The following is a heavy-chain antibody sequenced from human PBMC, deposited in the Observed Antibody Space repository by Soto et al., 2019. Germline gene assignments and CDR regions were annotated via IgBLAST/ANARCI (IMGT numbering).Heavy chain of an antibody. CDR2: IIVFFGTT. CDR1: GGTFSSYT. V-gene: IGHV1-69*01. D-gene: IGHD2-21*01. Sequence: QVQLVQSGAEVKKPGSSVKVSCKASGGTFSSYTISWVRQAPGQGLEWMGGIIVFFGTTNYAQKFQGRVTITAEESQSPAYREPPRLRSEDTAVYYSARAIMVRGGWAYNWFDPWGQGTLVTVSS. J-gene: IGHJ5*02. CDR3: ARAIMVRGGWAYNWFDP.